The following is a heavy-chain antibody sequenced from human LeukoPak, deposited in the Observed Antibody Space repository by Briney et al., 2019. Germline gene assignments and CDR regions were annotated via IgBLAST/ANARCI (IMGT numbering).Heavy chain of an antibody. Sequence: SQTLSVTCTVSGGSISSGDYYWSWIRQPPGKGLEWIGYIYYSGSTYYNPSLKSRVTISVDTSKNQFSLKLSSVTAADTAVYYCARELMGYYYYMDVWGKGTTVTVSS. D-gene: IGHD2-8*01. CDR3: ARELMGYYYYMDV. J-gene: IGHJ6*03. V-gene: IGHV4-30-4*08. CDR2: IYYSGST. CDR1: GGSISSGDYY.